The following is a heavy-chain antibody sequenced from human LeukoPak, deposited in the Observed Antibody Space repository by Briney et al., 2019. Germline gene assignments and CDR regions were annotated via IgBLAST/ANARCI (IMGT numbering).Heavy chain of an antibody. CDR1: GGSISSYY. J-gene: IGHJ3*02. Sequence: SQTLSLTCTVSGGSISSYYWSWIRRPPGKGLEWIGYIYYTGNTNYNPSLKSRITISVDTSKNQFSLKLSSVTAADTAFYYCARSASSSSRSAFDIWGQGKMVTVSS. CDR3: ARSASSSSRSAFDI. CDR2: IYYTGNT. D-gene: IGHD6-6*01. V-gene: IGHV4-59*01.